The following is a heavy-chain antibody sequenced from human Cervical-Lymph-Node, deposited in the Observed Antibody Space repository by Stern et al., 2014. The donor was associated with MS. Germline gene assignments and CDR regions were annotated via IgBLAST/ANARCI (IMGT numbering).Heavy chain of an antibody. CDR2: IYPEDSDT. D-gene: IGHD3-10*01. J-gene: IGHJ3*01. CDR1: GYSFTNTW. CDR3: ARPLRGINNAFDA. V-gene: IGHV5-51*01. Sequence: EMQLVESGGEVKKAGESLKISCKGSGYSFTNTWIGWVRQMPGKGLEWMGFIYPEDSDTRYSPSFQGQVPISADTSISTTYLHWSSLKASDTAMYFCARPLRGINNAFDAWGQGTMVTVYS.